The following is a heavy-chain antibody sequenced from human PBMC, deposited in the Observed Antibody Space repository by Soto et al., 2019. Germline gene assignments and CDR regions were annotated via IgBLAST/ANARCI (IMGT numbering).Heavy chain of an antibody. CDR1: GDSINTDYY. CDR2: IYYTGGT. CDR3: ARDAASKDYDSHSYYPHFDS. V-gene: IGHV4-30-4*08. Sequence: PSHTLPLTSTVSGDSINTDYYRIWIRQPPGKGLEWIGHIYYTGGTFYSPSLKSRLALSVDTSKNQFSLRLSSVTAADTAVYYCARDAASKDYDSHSYYPHFDSWGQGALVT. D-gene: IGHD3-22*01. J-gene: IGHJ5*01.